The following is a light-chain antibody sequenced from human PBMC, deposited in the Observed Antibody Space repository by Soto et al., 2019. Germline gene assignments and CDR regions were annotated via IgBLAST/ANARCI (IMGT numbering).Light chain of an antibody. Sequence: EIVLTQSPGTLSLSPGERATLSCRASQSVSSSYLAWYQQKPGQAPRLLIYGASTRATAIPARFSGSGSGTEFTLTISSLQPEDFATYYCQQSYSTPRTFGQGTKVDIK. V-gene: IGKV3-20*01. CDR1: QSVSSSY. J-gene: IGKJ1*01. CDR2: GAS. CDR3: QQSYSTPRT.